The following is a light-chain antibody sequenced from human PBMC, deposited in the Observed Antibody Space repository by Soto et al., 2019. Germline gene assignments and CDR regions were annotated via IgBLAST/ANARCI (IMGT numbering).Light chain of an antibody. Sequence: QSVLTQPASVSGSPEQSITISCTGASSDVGGYNFVSWYQHHPGTPPKLIIYEVSHRPSGVSHRFSGSKSANTASLTISGLQVEDEADYFCGSYSSTTTREVFGTGTKVTVL. CDR1: SSDVGGYNF. V-gene: IGLV2-14*01. J-gene: IGLJ1*01. CDR2: EVS. CDR3: GSYSSTTTREV.